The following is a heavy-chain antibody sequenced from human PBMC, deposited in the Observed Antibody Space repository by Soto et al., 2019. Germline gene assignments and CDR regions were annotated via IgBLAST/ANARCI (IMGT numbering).Heavy chain of an antibody. Sequence: ASVKVSCKASGYTFTSYAMNWVRQAPGQGLEWMGWINTNTGNPTYAQGFTGRFVFSLDTSVSTAYLQICGLEAEDTAVYYCARDLLYYDFWSGYYFHGSRFHDYYYYGMDVWGQGTTVTVSS. V-gene: IGHV7-4-1*01. J-gene: IGHJ6*02. CDR2: INTNTGNP. CDR3: ARDLLYYDFWSGYYFHGSRFHDYYYYGMDV. D-gene: IGHD3-3*01. CDR1: GYTFTSYA.